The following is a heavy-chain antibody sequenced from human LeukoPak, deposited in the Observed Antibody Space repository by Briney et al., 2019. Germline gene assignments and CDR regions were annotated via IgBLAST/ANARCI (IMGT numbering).Heavy chain of an antibody. J-gene: IGHJ5*02. CDR2: VYYTGST. CDR1: GVSVTSGTFY. CDR3: ARHSGSGSLSRPFDP. D-gene: IGHD3-10*01. Sequence: SETLSLTCTVSGVSVTSGTFYWAWLRRPPGKGLEWIATVYYTGSTYYNPSLKSRVTISMDTSKNHFSLQLRSVVAPDTAVYYCARHSGSGSLSRPFDPWGQGTLVTVSS. V-gene: IGHV4-39*02.